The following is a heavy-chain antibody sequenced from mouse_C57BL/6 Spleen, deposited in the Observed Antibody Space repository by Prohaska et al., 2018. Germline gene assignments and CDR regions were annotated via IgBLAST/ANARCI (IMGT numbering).Heavy chain of an antibody. CDR3: AREGIYYDYDRDYYAMDY. J-gene: IGHJ4*01. V-gene: IGHV9-3*01. CDR1: GYTFTTYG. Sequence: QIQLVQSGPELKKPGETVKISCKASGYTFTTYGMSWVKQAPGKGLKWMGWINTYSGVPTYADDFKGRFAFSLETSASTAYLQINNLKNEDTATYFCAREGIYYDYDRDYYAMDYWGQGTSVTVSS. CDR2: INTYSGVP. D-gene: IGHD2-4*01.